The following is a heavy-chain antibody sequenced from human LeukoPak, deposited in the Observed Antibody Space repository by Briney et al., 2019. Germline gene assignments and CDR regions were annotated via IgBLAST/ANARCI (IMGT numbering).Heavy chain of an antibody. V-gene: IGHV3-23*01. CDR3: AKEGATMVRGVIMREPYFDY. CDR2: FSGSGGRT. D-gene: IGHD3-10*01. CDR1: GFTFTSYA. J-gene: IGHJ4*02. Sequence: GGSLRPACAAAGFTFTSYARSWVRQAPGKGREWVSAFSGSGGRTYYAGSVKGRFTIYRDNTKNPLYLQMNNLSAQDTAVYYCAKEGATMVRGVIMREPYFDYWGQETLVTVSS.